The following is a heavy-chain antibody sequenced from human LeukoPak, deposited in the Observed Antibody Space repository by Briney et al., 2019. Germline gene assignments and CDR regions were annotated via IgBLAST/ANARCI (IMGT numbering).Heavy chain of an antibody. V-gene: IGHV6-1*01. CDR2: TYYRSKWYN. CDR3: VRGVAARPRGRGYFDY. Sequence: SQTLSLTCAISGDSVSSNSAAWNWIRQSPSRGLEWLGRTYYRSKWYNDYAVSVKSRITINPDTSKNQFSLQLNSMTPEDTAVYYCVRGVAARPRGRGYFDYWGQGTLVTVSS. CDR1: GDSVSSNSAA. J-gene: IGHJ4*02. D-gene: IGHD6-6*01.